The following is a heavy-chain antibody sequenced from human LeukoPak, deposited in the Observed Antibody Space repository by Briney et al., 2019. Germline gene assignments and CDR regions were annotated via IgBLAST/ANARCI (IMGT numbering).Heavy chain of an antibody. V-gene: IGHV1-2*02. J-gene: IGHJ4*02. CDR2: MHPGNGNT. Sequence: ASVKVSCKASGYRFISNYIQWVRQAPGLGPEWMGWMHPGNGNTRYAEKFQGRVTMTRDTSVNTAYMDLSNLRSDDRAVNYCAREGSYCVGGDCYSFDFWGQGTLITVSS. CDR3: AREGSYCVGGDCYSFDF. CDR1: GYRFISNY. D-gene: IGHD2-21*02.